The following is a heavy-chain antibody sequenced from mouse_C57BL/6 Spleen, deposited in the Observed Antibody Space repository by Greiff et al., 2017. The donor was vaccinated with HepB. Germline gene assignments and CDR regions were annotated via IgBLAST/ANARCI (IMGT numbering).Heavy chain of an antibody. CDR2: INPYNGDT. CDR1: GYSFTGYF. CDR3: ARRGLSSSYFDY. J-gene: IGHJ2*01. V-gene: IGHV1-20*01. Sequence: EVQLQQSGPELVKPGDSVKISCKASGYSFTGYFMNWVMQSHGKSLEWIGRINPYNGDTFYNQKFKGKATLTVDKSSSTAHMELRSLTSEDSAVYYCARRGLSSSYFDYWGQGTTLTVSS. D-gene: IGHD1-1*01.